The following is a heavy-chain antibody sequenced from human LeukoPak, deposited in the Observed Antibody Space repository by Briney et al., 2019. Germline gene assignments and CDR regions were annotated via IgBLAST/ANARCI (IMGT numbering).Heavy chain of an antibody. CDR3: ARDLFRWGGATAFDY. CDR1: EFAFSGYW. CDR2: INHDGSEK. Sequence: PGGSLRLSCAASEFAFSGYWMNWVRQAPGKGLEWVANINHDGSEKYYVDSVKGRFTISRDNAKNSLYLQMNSLRAEDTAVYYCARDLFRWGGATAFDYWGQGTLVTVSS. J-gene: IGHJ4*02. D-gene: IGHD1-26*01. V-gene: IGHV3-7*01.